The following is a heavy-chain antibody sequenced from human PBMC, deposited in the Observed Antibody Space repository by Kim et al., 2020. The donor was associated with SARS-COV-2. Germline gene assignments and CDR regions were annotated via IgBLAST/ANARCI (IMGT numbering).Heavy chain of an antibody. J-gene: IGHJ4*02. CDR3: ARYRAAANDY. Sequence: GWSLRLSCAVSGFSFSGFSMNWVRQAPGKGLEWVASISSAGNFIYYADSLKGRFAISRDNAKNSLYLQMSSLRAEDSAVYYCARYRAAANDYWGQGTLVTVSS. V-gene: IGHV3-21*01. CDR1: GFSFSGFS. D-gene: IGHD6-13*01. CDR2: ISSAGNFI.